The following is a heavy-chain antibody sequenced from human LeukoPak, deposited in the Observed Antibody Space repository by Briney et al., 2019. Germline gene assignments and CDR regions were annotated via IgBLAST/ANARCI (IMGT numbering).Heavy chain of an antibody. V-gene: IGHV3-30*03. J-gene: IGHJ4*02. Sequence: GRSLRLSCAASGFTFSSYGMHWVRQAPGKGLEWVAVVSYDGSNKYYADSVKGRFTISRDNSKNTLYLQMNSLRAEDTAVYYCARAVGDYGDYVLGYWGQGTLVTVSS. CDR2: VSYDGSNK. CDR3: ARAVGDYGDYVLGY. D-gene: IGHD4-17*01. CDR1: GFTFSSYG.